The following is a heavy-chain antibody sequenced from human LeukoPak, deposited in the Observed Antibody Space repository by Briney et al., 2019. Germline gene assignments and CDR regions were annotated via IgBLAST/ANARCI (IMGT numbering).Heavy chain of an antibody. J-gene: IGHJ5*02. CDR2: INPNSGGT. V-gene: IGHV1-2*02. Sequence: ASVKVSCKASGGTFSSYAISWVRQAPGQGLEWMGWINPNSGGTNYAQKFQGRVTMTRNTSISTAYMELSRLRSDDTAVYYCARVVGIDCSGGSCYFFGWFDPWGQGTLVTVSS. D-gene: IGHD2-15*01. CDR3: ARVVGIDCSGGSCYFFGWFDP. CDR1: GGTFSSYA.